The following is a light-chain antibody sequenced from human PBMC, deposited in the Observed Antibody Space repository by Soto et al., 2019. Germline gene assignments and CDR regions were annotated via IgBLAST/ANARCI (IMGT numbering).Light chain of an antibody. Sequence: QSVLTQPASVSGSPGQSITISCTGTSSDVIIYNYVSWYQQHPGKAPKLMIYDISNRPSGVSNRFSGSKSGNTASLTISGLQAEDEADYYCSSYTSSSTVIFGGGTKLTVL. V-gene: IGLV2-14*03. CDR3: SSYTSSSTVI. CDR2: DIS. CDR1: SSDVIIYNY. J-gene: IGLJ2*01.